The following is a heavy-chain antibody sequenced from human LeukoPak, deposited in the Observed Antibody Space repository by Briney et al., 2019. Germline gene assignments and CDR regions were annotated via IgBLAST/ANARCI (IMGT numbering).Heavy chain of an antibody. V-gene: IGHV3-9*01. Sequence: GGSLRLSCAASGYTFDVYAMHWVRQGPGKGLEWVSGISWNSGRIDYADSVKGRFTISRDNAKNSLYLQMNSLRAEDTALYYCAKGLYGDYVGYFDFWGQGTQVTVSS. J-gene: IGHJ4*02. D-gene: IGHD4-17*01. CDR1: GYTFDVYA. CDR2: ISWNSGRI. CDR3: AKGLYGDYVGYFDF.